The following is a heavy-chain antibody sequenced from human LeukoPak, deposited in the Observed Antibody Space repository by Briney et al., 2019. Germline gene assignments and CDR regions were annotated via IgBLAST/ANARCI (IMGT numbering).Heavy chain of an antibody. CDR3: AKDWEQWLVQGFDY. J-gene: IGHJ4*02. D-gene: IGHD6-19*01. CDR2: ISGSGGST. CDR1: GFTFSSYA. V-gene: IGHV3-23*01. Sequence: PGGSLRLSCAATGFTFSSYAMSWVRQAPGKGLEWVSAISGSGGSTYYADSVKGRFTISRDNSKNTLYLQMNSLRAEDTAVYYCAKDWEQWLVQGFDYWGQGTLVTVSS.